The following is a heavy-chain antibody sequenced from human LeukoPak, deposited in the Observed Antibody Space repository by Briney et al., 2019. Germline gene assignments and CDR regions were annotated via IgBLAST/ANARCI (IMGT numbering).Heavy chain of an antibody. CDR3: ARHMGSGSYHFDY. CDR1: GGSISSYY. J-gene: IGHJ4*02. Sequence: SETLSLTCTVSGGSISSYYWSWIRQPPGKGLEWIGYIYTSGSTNYNPSLKSRVTISVDTSKNQFSLKLSSVTAADTAVYYRARHMGSGSYHFDYWGQGTLVTDSS. CDR2: IYTSGST. D-gene: IGHD1-26*01. V-gene: IGHV4-4*09.